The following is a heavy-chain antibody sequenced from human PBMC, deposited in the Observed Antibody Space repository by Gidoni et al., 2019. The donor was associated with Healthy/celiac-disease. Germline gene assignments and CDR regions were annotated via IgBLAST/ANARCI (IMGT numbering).Heavy chain of an antibody. D-gene: IGHD5-12*01. CDR3: ARVFGGRWLQFYYYYYGMDV. J-gene: IGHJ6*02. V-gene: IGHV4-34*01. Sequence: QVQLQQWGAGLLKPSETLSLTCAVYGGSFSVYYWSWIRQPPGKGLEWIGEINHSGSTNYNPSLKSRVTISVDTSKNQFSLKLSSVTAADTAVYYCARVFGGRWLQFYYYYYGMDVWGQGTTVTVSS. CDR1: GGSFSVYY. CDR2: INHSGST.